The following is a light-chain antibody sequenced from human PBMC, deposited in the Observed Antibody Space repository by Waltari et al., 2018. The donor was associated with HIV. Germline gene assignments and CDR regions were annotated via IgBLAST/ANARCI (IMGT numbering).Light chain of an antibody. CDR2: PTE. CDR3: GTWDSSLSAGV. Sequence: QSVLTQPPSVSAAPGQKVTIPSSGKHSHTCTTFILWYQQFPGTAPKLLIYPTEKRPSGIPERFSGSKSGTSATLGITGLQTGDEAVYYCGTWDSSLSAGVFGGGTKVTVL. J-gene: IGLJ3*02. CDR1: HSHTCTTF. V-gene: IGLV1-51*01.